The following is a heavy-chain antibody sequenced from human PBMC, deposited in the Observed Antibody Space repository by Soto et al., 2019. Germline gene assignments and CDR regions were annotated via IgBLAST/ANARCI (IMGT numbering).Heavy chain of an antibody. CDR2: IFQSGST. V-gene: IGHV4-4*02. CDR3: ARVYSGSYSDY. D-gene: IGHD1-26*01. CDR1: GGSIRSNNW. J-gene: IGHJ4*02. Sequence: SETLSLTCAVSGGSIRSNNWWSWVRQPPGKGLEWIGEIFQSGSTTYNPSLKTRVTISVDKSKNQFSLKLSSVTAADTAVYYCARVYSGSYSDYWGQGTRVTVSS.